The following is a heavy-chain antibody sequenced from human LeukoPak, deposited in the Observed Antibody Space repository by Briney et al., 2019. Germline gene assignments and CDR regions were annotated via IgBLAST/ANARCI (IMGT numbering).Heavy chain of an antibody. V-gene: IGHV1-46*01. J-gene: IGHJ5*02. CDR3: AREEGGTTTIGPGVNNWFDP. D-gene: IGHD3-10*01. Sequence: ASVKVSCKASGYTFTSYYMHWVRQAPGQGLEWMGIINPSGGSTSYAQKFQGRVTMTRDMSTSTVYMELSSLRSEDTAVYYCAREEGGTTTIGPGVNNWFDPWGQGTLVTVSS. CDR2: INPSGGST. CDR1: GYTFTSYY.